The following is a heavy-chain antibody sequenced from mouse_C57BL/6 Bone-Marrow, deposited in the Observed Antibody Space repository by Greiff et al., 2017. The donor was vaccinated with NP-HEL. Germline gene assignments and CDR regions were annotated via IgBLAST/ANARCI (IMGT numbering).Heavy chain of an antibody. CDR2: ISSGGDYI. CDR1: GFTFSSYA. V-gene: IGHV5-9-1*02. J-gene: IGHJ2*01. Sequence: EVMLVESGEGLVKPGGSLKLSCAASGFTFSSYAMSWVRQTPEKRLEWVAYISSGGDYIYYADTVKGRFTISRDNARNTLYLQMSSLKSEDTAMYYCTRLRDLGDYFDYWGQGTTLTVSS. CDR3: TRLRDLGDYFDY.